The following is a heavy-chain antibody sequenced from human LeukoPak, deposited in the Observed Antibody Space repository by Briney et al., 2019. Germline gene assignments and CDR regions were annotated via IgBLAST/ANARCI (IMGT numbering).Heavy chain of an antibody. CDR3: AKDSLSASSGYFDAFDI. Sequence: GGSLRLSCTASGFTFSSYAMYWVRQAPGKGLEYVSAISGSGGSTYYADSVKGRFTISRDNSKNTLYLQMNSLRAEDTAVYYCAKDSLSASSGYFDAFDIWGQGTMVTVSS. CDR2: ISGSGGST. CDR1: GFTFSSYA. J-gene: IGHJ3*02. D-gene: IGHD3-22*01. V-gene: IGHV3-23*01.